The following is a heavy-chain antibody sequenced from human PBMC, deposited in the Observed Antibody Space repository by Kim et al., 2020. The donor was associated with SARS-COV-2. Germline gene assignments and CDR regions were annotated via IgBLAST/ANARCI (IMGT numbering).Heavy chain of an antibody. CDR3: ARVGGCGVVIVY. V-gene: IGHV3-21*01. D-gene: IGHD3-3*01. J-gene: IGHJ4*02. Sequence: YYADSVKGRFTISGDNAKNSRYLQMNSLRAEDTAVYYCARVGGCGVVIVYWGQGTLVTVSS.